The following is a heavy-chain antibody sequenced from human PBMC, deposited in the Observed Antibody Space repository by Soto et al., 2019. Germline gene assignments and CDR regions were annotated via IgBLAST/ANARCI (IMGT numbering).Heavy chain of an antibody. V-gene: IGHV1-69*13. CDR3: ARDSEMDYYDSSGYYYGTFDY. J-gene: IGHJ4*02. Sequence: GASVKVSCKASGGTFSSYAISWVRQAPGQGLEWMGGIIPIFGTANYAQKFQGRVTITADESTSTAYMELSSLRSEDTAVYYCARDSEMDYYDSSGYYYGTFDYWGQGTLVPVSS. D-gene: IGHD3-22*01. CDR2: IIPIFGTA. CDR1: GGTFSSYA.